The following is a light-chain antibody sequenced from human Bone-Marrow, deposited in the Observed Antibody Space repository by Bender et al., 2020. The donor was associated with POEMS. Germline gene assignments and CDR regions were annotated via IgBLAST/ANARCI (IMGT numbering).Light chain of an antibody. CDR1: SGDVATYNL. V-gene: IGLV2-23*01. CDR2: EAN. J-gene: IGLJ3*02. CDR3: CSYSGSSTWV. Sequence: QSALTQPASVSGSPGQSITISCTGVSGDVATYNLVSWYQQHPGKVPKLIIYEANKRPSGVSNRLSGSKSGNTASLTISGLQAEDEADYYCCSYSGSSTWVFGGGTKLTVL.